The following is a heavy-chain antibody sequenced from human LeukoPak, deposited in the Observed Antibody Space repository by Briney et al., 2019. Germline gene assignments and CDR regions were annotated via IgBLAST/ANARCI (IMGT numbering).Heavy chain of an antibody. V-gene: IGHV4-59*11. D-gene: IGHD3-16*01. J-gene: IGHJ5*02. CDR1: GGSISSHY. CDR3: ASMMDWFDP. CDR2: IYYSGST. Sequence: SETLSLTCTVSGGSISSHYWSWIRQPPGKGLEWIGYIYYSGSTNYNPSLKSRASISVDTSKNQFSLKLSSVTAADTAVYYCASMMDWFDPWGQGTQVTVSS.